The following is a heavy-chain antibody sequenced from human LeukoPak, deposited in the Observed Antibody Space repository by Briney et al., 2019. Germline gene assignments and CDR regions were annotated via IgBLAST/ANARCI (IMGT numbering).Heavy chain of an antibody. J-gene: IGHJ4*02. V-gene: IGHV3-48*01. D-gene: IGHD1-7*01. CDR3: ARELSITGTNFDY. CDR2: ISSSGSTI. Sequence: GGSLRLSCAASGFTFSSYSMNWVRQAPGKGLEWVSYISSSGSTIYYADSVKGRFTISRDNAKNSLYLQMNSLRAEDTAVYYCARELSITGTNFDYWGQGTLVTVSS. CDR1: GFTFSSYS.